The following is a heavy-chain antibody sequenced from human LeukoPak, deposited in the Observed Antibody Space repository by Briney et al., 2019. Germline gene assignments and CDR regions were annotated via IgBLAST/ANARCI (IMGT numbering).Heavy chain of an antibody. CDR2: IYYSGIT. Sequence: SETLSLTCSVSGASISSYYYNWIRQSPGKGLEWIGYIYYSGITNYNPSLKSRVTMSLDTSNNQFSLKLSSVTAADTDVYYCARVLLSSGYSTWGQGTLVTVSS. J-gene: IGHJ5*02. CDR3: ARVLLSSGYST. V-gene: IGHV4-59*01. CDR1: GASISSYY. D-gene: IGHD3-22*01.